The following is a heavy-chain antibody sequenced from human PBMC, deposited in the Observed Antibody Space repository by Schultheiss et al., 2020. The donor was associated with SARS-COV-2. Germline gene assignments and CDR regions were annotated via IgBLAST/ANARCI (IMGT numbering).Heavy chain of an antibody. CDR2: IDWDDDK. Sequence: SGPTLVKPTQTLTLTCTFSGFSLSSSGMCVSWIRQPPGKALEWLALIDWDDDKYYSTSLKTRLTISKDTSKNQVVLIMTNMDPVDTATYYCARMPQTPFTRVRGAKLRGAYYYGMDVWGQGTTVTVSS. CDR3: ARMPQTPFTRVRGAKLRGAYYYGMDV. CDR1: GFSLSSSGMC. D-gene: IGHD3-10*01. V-gene: IGHV2-70*01. J-gene: IGHJ6*02.